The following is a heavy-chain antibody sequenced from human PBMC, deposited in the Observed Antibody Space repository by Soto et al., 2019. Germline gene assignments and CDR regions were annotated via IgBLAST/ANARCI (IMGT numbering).Heavy chain of an antibody. J-gene: IGHJ4*02. CDR3: ARETYGDYVGYFDP. CDR2: IFPGGVNI. D-gene: IGHD4-17*01. Sequence: ASAKVSCKAIGYRFTRHYMHWVRQAPGQGLEWMGTIFPGGVNIAYAQKFEGRVTMTKDTTTSTVYMELNSLTSEDTAVYYCARETYGDYVGYFDPWGQGILVTVSS. CDR1: GYRFTRHY. V-gene: IGHV1-46*01.